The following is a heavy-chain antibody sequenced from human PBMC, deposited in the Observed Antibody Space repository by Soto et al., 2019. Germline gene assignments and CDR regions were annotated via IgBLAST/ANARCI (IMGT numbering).Heavy chain of an antibody. Sequence: QVQLVQSGAEVKKPGSSVKVSCKASGGTFSSYAISWVRQAPGQGLEWMGGIIPIFGTANYAQKFQGRVTITADESTRTAYMELSSLRSEDTAVYYCARGGYCSGGSCQRWFDPWGQGTLVTVSS. CDR3: ARGGYCSGGSCQRWFDP. D-gene: IGHD2-15*01. CDR1: GGTFSSYA. V-gene: IGHV1-69*12. J-gene: IGHJ5*02. CDR2: IIPIFGTA.